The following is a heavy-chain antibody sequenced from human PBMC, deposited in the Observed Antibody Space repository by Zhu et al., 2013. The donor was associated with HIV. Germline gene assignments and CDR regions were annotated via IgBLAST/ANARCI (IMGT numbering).Heavy chain of an antibody. J-gene: IGHJ6*02. CDR3: ARGGNVIMVTYGMDV. D-gene: IGHD2-8*01. Sequence: QVQLVQSGAEVKEPGSSVKVSCKVSGGTFSDLAISWVRQTPGQGLEWLGGIIPMFGPGKIAQKFQGRVTMTRNTSISTAYMELSSLRSEDTAVYYCARGGNVIMVTYGMDVWGQGTTVTVSS. CDR1: GGTFSDLA. V-gene: IGHV1-69*06. CDR2: IIPMFGPG.